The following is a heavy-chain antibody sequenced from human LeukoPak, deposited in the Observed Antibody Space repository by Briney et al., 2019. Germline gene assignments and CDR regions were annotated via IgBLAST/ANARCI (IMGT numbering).Heavy chain of an antibody. J-gene: IGHJ4*02. V-gene: IGHV3-48*01. D-gene: IGHD3-10*01. CDR1: GFTFSSYG. CDR3: ARDPPHTYYYGSGSFDY. CDR2: ISSSSSTI. Sequence: PGGSLRLSCAASGFTFSSYGMHWVRQAPGKGLEWVSYISSSSSTIYYADSVKGRFTISRDNAKNSLYLQMNSLRAEDTAVYYCARDPPHTYYYGSGSFDYWGQGTLVTVSS.